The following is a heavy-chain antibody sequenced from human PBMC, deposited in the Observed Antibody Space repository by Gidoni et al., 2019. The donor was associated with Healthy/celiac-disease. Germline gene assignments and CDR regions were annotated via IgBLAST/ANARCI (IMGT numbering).Heavy chain of an antibody. V-gene: IGHV3-30*18. CDR1: GFTFSSCG. Sequence: QVQLVESGGGVVQPGRSLRVSCAASGFTFSSCGMHWVRQAPGKGLEWVAVISYDGSNKYYADSVKGRFTISRDNSKNTLYLQMNSLRAEDTAVYYCAKACTTGTTWGYYGMDVWGQGTTVTVSS. CDR3: AKACTTGTTWGYYGMDV. J-gene: IGHJ6*02. D-gene: IGHD1-1*01. CDR2: ISYDGSNK.